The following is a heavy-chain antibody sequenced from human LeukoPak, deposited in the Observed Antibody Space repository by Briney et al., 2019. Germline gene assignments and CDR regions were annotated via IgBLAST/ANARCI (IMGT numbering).Heavy chain of an antibody. D-gene: IGHD3-22*01. Sequence: PGGSLRLSCAASGFTFSSYWMSWARQAPGKGLEWVANIKQDGSEKYYVDSVKGRFTIARDNAKNSLFLQMDGLRVEDTAVYYCVTTTRGYSRDSWGQGTLVTVSS. CDR1: GFTFSSYW. V-gene: IGHV3-7*01. CDR3: VTTTRGYSRDS. J-gene: IGHJ4*02. CDR2: IKQDGSEK.